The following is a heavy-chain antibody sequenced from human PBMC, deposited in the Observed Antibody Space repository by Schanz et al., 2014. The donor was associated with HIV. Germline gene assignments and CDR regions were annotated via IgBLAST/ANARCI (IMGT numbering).Heavy chain of an antibody. CDR3: ARGEDWPGGASDH. Sequence: QVQLVQSGAEVKKPGASVKVSCKASGGIFSYHAINWVRQAPGQGLAWMGWISPSNGDTKYTHWLQGRVTMTTDTSTNTAYMELRSLKSDDTAVYYCARGEDWPGGASDHWGQGTLVIVS. D-gene: IGHD1-26*01. CDR2: ISPSNGDT. J-gene: IGHJ5*02. CDR1: GGIFSYHA. V-gene: IGHV1-18*01.